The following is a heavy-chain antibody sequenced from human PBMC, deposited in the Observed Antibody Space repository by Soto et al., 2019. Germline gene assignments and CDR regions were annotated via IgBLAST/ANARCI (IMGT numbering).Heavy chain of an antibody. J-gene: IGHJ5*02. D-gene: IGHD5-12*01. CDR2: IHPSDFDT. CDR3: AIHSTGYEES. CDR1: GYSFTSYW. V-gene: IGHV5-51*01. Sequence: GAALKISCKGSGYSFTSYWIGWVRQMPGKGLEWMGIIHPSDFDTRYSPSFQGQVTISADKSISTAYLQWSSLRASDTAMYYCAIHSTGYEESWGQGTLVTVSS.